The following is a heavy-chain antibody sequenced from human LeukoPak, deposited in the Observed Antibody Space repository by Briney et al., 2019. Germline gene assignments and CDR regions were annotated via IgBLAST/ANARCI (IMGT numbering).Heavy chain of an antibody. CDR1: GFTFSSYS. V-gene: IGHV3-48*02. J-gene: IGHJ4*02. D-gene: IGHD3-10*01. CDR3: ARDVERTGGTYYYGSGSPRG. Sequence: PGGSLRLSCAASGFTFSSYSMNWVRQAPGKGLEWVSYISTGSSTIYYADSVKGRFTISRDNAKNSLYLQTNSLRDEDTAVYYCARDVERTGGTYYYGSGSPRGWGQGTLVTVSS. CDR2: ISTGSSTI.